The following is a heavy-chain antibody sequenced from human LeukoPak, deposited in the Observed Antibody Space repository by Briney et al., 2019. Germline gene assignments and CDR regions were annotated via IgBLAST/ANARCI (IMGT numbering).Heavy chain of an antibody. CDR2: IIPIFGTA. D-gene: IGHD5-18*01. Sequence: GASVKVSCKASGGTFSSYAISWVRQAPGQGLEWMGGIIPIFGTANYAQKFQGRVTITADKSTSTAYMELSSLRSEDTAVYYCARVSPHRKISYGYQNWFDPWGQGTLVTVSS. CDR1: GGTFSSYA. V-gene: IGHV1-69*06. J-gene: IGHJ5*02. CDR3: ARVSPHRKISYGYQNWFDP.